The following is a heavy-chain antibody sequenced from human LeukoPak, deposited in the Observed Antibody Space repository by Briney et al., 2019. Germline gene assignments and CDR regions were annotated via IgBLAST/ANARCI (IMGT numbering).Heavy chain of an antibody. V-gene: IGHV3-7*01. CDR1: GFTFSSYW. J-gene: IGHJ4*02. CDR2: IKQDGSEK. CDR3: ARLQYYYDSSGPSQFDY. Sequence: GGSLRLSCAASGFTFSSYWMNWVRQAPGKGLEWVANIKQDGSEKYYVDSVKGRFTISRDNAKNSLYLQMNSLRAEDTAVYYCARLQYYYDSSGPSQFDYWGQGTLVTVSS. D-gene: IGHD3-22*01.